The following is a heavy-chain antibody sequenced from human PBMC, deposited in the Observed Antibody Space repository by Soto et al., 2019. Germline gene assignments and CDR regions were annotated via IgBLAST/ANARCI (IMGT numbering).Heavy chain of an antibody. D-gene: IGHD1-1*01. CDR1: GGSISSGDYY. CDR3: AREGWNRTRGFGY. V-gene: IGHV4-31*01. CDR2: IYHSGST. Sequence: QVQLQESGPGLVKPSQTLSLTCSVSGGSISSGDYYWNWIRHHPGKGLEWIGYIYHSGSTFYNPALKGPVTITIGTAKNQFSLKPTSVTAADTAVYYRAREGWNRTRGFGYWGQGTLVTVSS. J-gene: IGHJ4*02.